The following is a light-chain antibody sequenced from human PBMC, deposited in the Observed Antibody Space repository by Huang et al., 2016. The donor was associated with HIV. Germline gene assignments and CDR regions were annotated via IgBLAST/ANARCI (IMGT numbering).Light chain of an antibody. Sequence: DIQMTQSPSSLSASVGDRVTITCRASQSIGTYLSWYQHKPGEVPKVLIYGSSSLQSGVPSRFSGSGSGTDFTLTISSVQPEDFATYYCQQTYGTPYTFGQGTRL. CDR1: QSIGTY. V-gene: IGKV1-39*01. J-gene: IGKJ2*01. CDR3: QQTYGTPYT. CDR2: GSS.